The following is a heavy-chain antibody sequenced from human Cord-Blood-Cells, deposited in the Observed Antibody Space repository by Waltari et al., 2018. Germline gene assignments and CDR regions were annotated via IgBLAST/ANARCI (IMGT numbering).Heavy chain of an antibody. V-gene: IGHV1-46*01. CDR1: GYTFTSYY. Sequence: QVQLVQSGAEVKKPGASVKVSCKASGYTFTSYYMHWVRQAPGQGLEWMGMINPSGGSTSYAQQFQGRVTMPRDTSTITVYMELSSLRSEDTAVYYCARVVGDPYYYFDYWGQGTLVTVSS. J-gene: IGHJ4*02. CDR2: INPSGGST. D-gene: IGHD3-10*01. CDR3: ARVVGDPYYYFDY.